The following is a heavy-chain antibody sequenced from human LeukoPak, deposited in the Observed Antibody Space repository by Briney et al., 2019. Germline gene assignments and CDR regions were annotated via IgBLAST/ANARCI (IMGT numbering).Heavy chain of an antibody. CDR1: GGSISSYY. Sequence: PSETLSLTCTVSGGSISSYYWSWIRQPAGKGLEWIGRIYTSGSTNYNPSLKSRVTMSVDTSKNQFSLKLSSVTAADTAVYYCARSYSSSWATYFDYWRQGTLVTVSS. D-gene: IGHD6-13*01. V-gene: IGHV4-4*07. J-gene: IGHJ4*02. CDR3: ARSYSSSWATYFDY. CDR2: IYTSGST.